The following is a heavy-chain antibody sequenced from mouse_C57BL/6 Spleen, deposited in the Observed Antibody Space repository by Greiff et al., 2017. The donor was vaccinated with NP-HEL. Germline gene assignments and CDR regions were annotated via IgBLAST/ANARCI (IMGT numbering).Heavy chain of an antibody. V-gene: IGHV5-16*01. D-gene: IGHD3-1*01. CDR3: ARGGFSRGFDY. J-gene: IGHJ2*01. Sequence: DVQLQESEGGLVQPGSSMKLSCTASGFTFSDYYMAWVRQVPEKGLEWVANINYDGSSTYYLDSLKSRFIISRDNAKNILYLQMSSLKSEDTATYYCARGGFSRGFDYWGQGTTLTVSS. CDR2: INYDGSST. CDR1: GFTFSDYY.